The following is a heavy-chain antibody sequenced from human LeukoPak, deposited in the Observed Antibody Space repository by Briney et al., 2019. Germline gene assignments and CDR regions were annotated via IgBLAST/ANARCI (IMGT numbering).Heavy chain of an antibody. J-gene: IGHJ4*02. Sequence: GSLRLSCAASGFTFSSYSMNWVRQAPGKGLEWVSYISSSSSTIYYADSVKGRFTISRDNAKNSLYLQMNSLRAEDTAVYYCAATGIYIDYWGQGTLVTVSS. CDR3: AATGIYIDY. CDR2: ISSSSSTI. CDR1: GFTFSSYS. V-gene: IGHV3-48*01. D-gene: IGHD1-26*01.